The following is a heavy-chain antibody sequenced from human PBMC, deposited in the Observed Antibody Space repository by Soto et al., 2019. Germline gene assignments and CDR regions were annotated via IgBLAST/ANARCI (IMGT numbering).Heavy chain of an antibody. CDR2: VSYDGNVK. Sequence: QVQLVESGGGVVQPGRSLRLPCAASGFTFSNYGMQWVRQAPGKGLEWVAVVSYDGNVKFYADSVKGRFTISRDNSKNTLYLQMNSLRTEDTAIYYCAKERTAKAAAEFDYWGQGTLVTVSS. J-gene: IGHJ4*02. V-gene: IGHV3-30*18. D-gene: IGHD6-25*01. CDR1: GFTFSNYG. CDR3: AKERTAKAAAEFDY.